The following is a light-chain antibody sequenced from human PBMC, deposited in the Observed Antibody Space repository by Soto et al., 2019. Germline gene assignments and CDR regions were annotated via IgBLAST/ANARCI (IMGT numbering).Light chain of an antibody. Sequence: AIQMTQSPSSLSASVGDRFTITFRSSQGIRNDLGWYQQKPGKAPKLLIYAASSLQSGVPSRFSGSGSGTDFTLTISCLQSEDFATYYCQQYYSYPRTFGQGTKVDIK. J-gene: IGKJ1*01. CDR3: QQYYSYPRT. CDR1: QGIRND. CDR2: AAS. V-gene: IGKV1-6*01.